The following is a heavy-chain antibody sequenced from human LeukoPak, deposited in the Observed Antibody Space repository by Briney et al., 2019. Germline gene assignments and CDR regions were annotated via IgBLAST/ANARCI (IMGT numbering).Heavy chain of an antibody. CDR3: ARDVDTAMVFDY. D-gene: IGHD5-18*01. Sequence: ASVKVSCKASGYTFTSCGISWVRQAPGQGLEWMGWISAYNGNTNYAQKLQGRVTMTTDTSTSTAYMELRSLRSDDTAVYYCARDVDTAMVFDYWGQGTLVTVSS. J-gene: IGHJ4*02. CDR1: GYTFTSCG. V-gene: IGHV1-18*01. CDR2: ISAYNGNT.